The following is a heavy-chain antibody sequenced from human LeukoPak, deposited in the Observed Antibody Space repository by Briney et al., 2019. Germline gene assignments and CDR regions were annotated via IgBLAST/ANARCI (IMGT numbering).Heavy chain of an antibody. CDR2: IWYDGSNE. Sequence: GGSLRLSCAASGFTFSSYGMHWVRQAPGKGLEWVAVIWYDGSNEYYADSVKGRFTISRDNSKNTLYLQMNSLRAEDTAVYYGGRDMGKSGAFDIWGQGTMVTVSS. CDR3: GRDMGKSGAFDI. J-gene: IGHJ3*02. D-gene: IGHD1-26*01. CDR1: GFTFSSYG. V-gene: IGHV3-33*01.